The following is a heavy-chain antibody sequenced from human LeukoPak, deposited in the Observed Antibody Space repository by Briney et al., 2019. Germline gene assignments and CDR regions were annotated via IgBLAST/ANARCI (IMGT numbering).Heavy chain of an antibody. D-gene: IGHD2-15*01. Sequence: GGSLSLSCAASGLTSGIYAMSWVRQAPGKGLEWVSAFSGGGDSFYADSVRGRFSISADRSRNILYLQMNSLRVEDTAVYRCGKEVERHFDLRYWGQGTPVTVSS. CDR1: GLTSGIYA. J-gene: IGHJ4*02. CDR3: GKEVERHFDLRY. V-gene: IGHV3-23*01. CDR2: FSGGGDS.